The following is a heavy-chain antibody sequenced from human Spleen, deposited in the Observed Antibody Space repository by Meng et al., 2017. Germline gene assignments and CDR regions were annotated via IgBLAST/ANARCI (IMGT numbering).Heavy chain of an antibody. CDR1: GGSFRGYY. CDR3: ARVSRGWSGYYGY. V-gene: IGHV4-34*01. D-gene: IGHD3-3*01. Sequence: QRPPHQWGPHLLQPSSSLSLTCACYGGSFRGYYWSWIRQPTGKGLEWIGEINHSGSTNYNPSLKSRVTISVDTSKNQFSLKLSSVTAADTAVYYCARVSRGWSGYYGYWGQGTLVTVSS. CDR2: INHSGST. J-gene: IGHJ4*02.